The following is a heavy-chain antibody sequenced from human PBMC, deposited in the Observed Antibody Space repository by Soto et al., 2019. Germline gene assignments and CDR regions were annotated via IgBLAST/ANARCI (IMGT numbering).Heavy chain of an antibody. CDR2: IYYSGST. V-gene: IGHV4-59*01. CDR1: GGSISSYY. J-gene: IGHJ4*02. D-gene: IGHD4-17*01. Sequence: PSVTLSLTCTVSGGSISSYYGSWIRQPPGKGLEWIGYIYYSGSTNYNPSLKSRVTISVDTSKNQFSLELSSVTAADTAVYYCARSMTRAEYYFDYWGQGALVTVSS. CDR3: ARSMTRAEYYFDY.